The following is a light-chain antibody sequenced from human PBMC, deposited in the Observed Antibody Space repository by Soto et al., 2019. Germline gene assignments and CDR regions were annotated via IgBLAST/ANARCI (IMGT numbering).Light chain of an antibody. CDR2: YTS. CDR3: QQYNNWPV. CDR1: QSVGSS. Sequence: EILLTQSPATLSLSPGERATLSCRASQSVGSSLAWYQHKPGQAPRLLIYYTSNRATGIPARLSGSGSGTEFTLTISSLQSEDFAVYYCQQYNNWPVFGQGTKVDIK. J-gene: IGKJ1*01. V-gene: IGKV3-11*01.